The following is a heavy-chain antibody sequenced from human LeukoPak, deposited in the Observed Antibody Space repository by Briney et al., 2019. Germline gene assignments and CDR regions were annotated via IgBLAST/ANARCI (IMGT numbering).Heavy chain of an antibody. V-gene: IGHV1-18*01. Sequence: GASVKVSCKASGYTFTSYGISWVRQAPGQGLEWMGWISAYNGNTNYAQKLHGRVTMTTDTSTSTAYIELRSLRSDDTAVYYCARVQDTYYYDSSGYYPLDYWGQGTLVTVSS. D-gene: IGHD3-22*01. J-gene: IGHJ4*02. CDR1: GYTFTSYG. CDR3: ARVQDTYYYDSSGYYPLDY. CDR2: ISAYNGNT.